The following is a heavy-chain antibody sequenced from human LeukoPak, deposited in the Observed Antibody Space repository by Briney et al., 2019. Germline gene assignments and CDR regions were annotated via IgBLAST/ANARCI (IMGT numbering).Heavy chain of an antibody. CDR2: ITLSGANT. CDR1: GFTFSSYD. D-gene: IGHD2-2*01. J-gene: IGHJ6*03. Sequence: GGSLRLSCAASGFTFSSYDMSWVCPAPGKGLEWVSSITLSGANTFCADSVMGRFTISRDNSKNTLYLQMNSLSAEDTAVYYCAERGKPAVGHNYLDVWGERTPVSVSS. V-gene: IGHV3-23*01. CDR3: AERGKPAVGHNYLDV.